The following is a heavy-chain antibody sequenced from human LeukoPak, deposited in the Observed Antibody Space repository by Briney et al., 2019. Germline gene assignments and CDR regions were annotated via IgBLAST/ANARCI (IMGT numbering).Heavy chain of an antibody. CDR1: GGSISSYY. D-gene: IGHD6-6*01. Sequence: PSETLSLTCTVSGGSISSYYWSWIRQPPGKGLEWIGYIYYSGSTNYNPSLKSRVTISVDTSKNRFSLNLSSVTAADTAVYYCARGGSRSYTSSTLDYWGQGTLVTVSS. V-gene: IGHV4-59*01. CDR2: IYYSGST. J-gene: IGHJ4*02. CDR3: ARGGSRSYTSSTLDY.